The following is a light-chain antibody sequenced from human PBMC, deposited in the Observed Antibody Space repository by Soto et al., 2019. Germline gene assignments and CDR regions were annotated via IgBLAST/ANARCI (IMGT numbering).Light chain of an antibody. CDR3: HQYGTSPLT. Sequence: VLTQSPATLSLSPGEGATLSCRASQSVTSGYLAWYQQKPGQSPRLLMYGASSRATGVPDRLSGSGSGTDFTLTITRLEPEDFAVYYCHQYGTSPLTCGGGTKVDIK. V-gene: IGKV3-20*01. CDR2: GAS. J-gene: IGKJ4*01. CDR1: QSVTSGY.